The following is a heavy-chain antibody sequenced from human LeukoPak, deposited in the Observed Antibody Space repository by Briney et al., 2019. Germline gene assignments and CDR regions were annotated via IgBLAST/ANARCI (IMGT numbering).Heavy chain of an antibody. Sequence: SVKVSCKASGGTFSSYAISWVRQAPGQGLEWMGRIIPILGIANYAQKFQDRVTITADKPTSTAYMELSSLRSEDTAVYYCATDSGEDSSGYYYDYWGQGTLVTVSS. D-gene: IGHD3-22*01. V-gene: IGHV1-69*04. J-gene: IGHJ4*02. CDR3: ATDSGEDSSGYYYDY. CDR1: GGTFSSYA. CDR2: IIPILGIA.